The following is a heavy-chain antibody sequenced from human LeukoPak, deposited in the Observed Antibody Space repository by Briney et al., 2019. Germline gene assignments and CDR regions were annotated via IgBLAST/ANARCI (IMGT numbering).Heavy chain of an antibody. CDR3: ASEGYGGNSDAFDS. CDR1: GFTFSNYE. D-gene: IGHD4-23*01. V-gene: IGHV3-48*03. Sequence: QPGGSLRLSCAASGFTFSNYEMNWLRQAPGKGLEWVSYINSGGSIIYYTDSVKGRFTISRDDAKNSLYLQMNSLRAEDTAVYYCASEGYGGNSDAFDSRGQGTMVTVSS. CDR2: INSGGSII. J-gene: IGHJ3*02.